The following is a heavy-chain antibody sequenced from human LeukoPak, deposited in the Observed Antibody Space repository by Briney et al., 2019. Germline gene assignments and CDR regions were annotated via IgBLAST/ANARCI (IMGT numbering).Heavy chain of an antibody. CDR1: GFTFSSYA. D-gene: IGHD3-22*01. CDR3: ARDLHYYDRSGVGDY. Sequence: GGSLRLSCAASGFTFSSYAMHWVRQAPGKGLEWVAVISYDGSNKYYADSVKGRFTISRDNSKNTLYLQMNSLRAEDTAVYYCARDLHYYDRSGVGDYWGQGTLVTVSS. CDR2: ISYDGSNK. J-gene: IGHJ4*02. V-gene: IGHV3-30*01.